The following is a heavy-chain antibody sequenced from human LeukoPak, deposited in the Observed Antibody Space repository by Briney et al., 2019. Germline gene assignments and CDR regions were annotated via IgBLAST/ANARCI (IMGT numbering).Heavy chain of an antibody. CDR2: TYHRSKWYN. D-gene: IGHD6-19*01. J-gene: IGHJ5*02. CDR3: ASSPYSSGWYLWFDP. CDR1: GDSVSSNSAA. V-gene: IGHV6-1*01. Sequence: SQTLSLTCAISGDSVSSNSAAWNWIRQSPSRGLEWLGRTYHRSKWYNDYAVSVKSRITINPDTSKNQFSLQLNSVTPEDTAVYYCASSPYSSGWYLWFDPWGQGTLVTVSS.